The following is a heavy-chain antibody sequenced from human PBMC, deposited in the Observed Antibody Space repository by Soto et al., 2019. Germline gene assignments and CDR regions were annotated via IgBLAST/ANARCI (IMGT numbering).Heavy chain of an antibody. J-gene: IGHJ3*02. CDR3: TRGPGASWIQQNMGDAFDI. V-gene: IGHV3-33*01. D-gene: IGHD5-18*01. CDR2: IWYDGSNK. Sequence: GGSLRLSCAASGFTFSHYGILWVRQPPGKGLEWVAVIWYDGSNKYYAESVKGRFTISRDNSKNTVYLQMNSLRVEDTALYYCTRGPGASWIQQNMGDAFDIWGQGTMVTVSS. CDR1: GFTFSHYG.